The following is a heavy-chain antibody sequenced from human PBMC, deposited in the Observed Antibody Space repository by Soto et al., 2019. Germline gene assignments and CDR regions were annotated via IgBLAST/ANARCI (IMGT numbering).Heavy chain of an antibody. Sequence: GGSLRLSCAASGFTFSSYGMHWVRQAPGKGLEWVAVIWYDGSNKYYADSVKGRFTISRDNSKNTLYLQMNSLRAEDTAVYYCARDSAHYSNYYYYYGMDVWGQGTTVTVSS. CDR2: IWYDGSNK. CDR1: GFTFSSYG. CDR3: ARDSAHYSNYYYYYGMDV. D-gene: IGHD4-4*01. V-gene: IGHV3-33*01. J-gene: IGHJ6*02.